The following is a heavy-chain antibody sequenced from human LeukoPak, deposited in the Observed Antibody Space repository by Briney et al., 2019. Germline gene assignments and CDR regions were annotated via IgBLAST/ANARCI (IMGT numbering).Heavy chain of an antibody. Sequence: GASVKVSCTASGFTFSSYGISWVRQAPGQGLEWMGWISAFNGKSNYPQKFQDRVTMTTDTSTSTAYMELRSLRSDDTAVYYCAREAAGQANRDHFGTWGQGTLVSVSS. CDR3: AREAAGQANRDHFGT. CDR2: ISAFNGKS. CDR1: GFTFSSYG. V-gene: IGHV1-18*01. D-gene: IGHD1-14*01. J-gene: IGHJ4*02.